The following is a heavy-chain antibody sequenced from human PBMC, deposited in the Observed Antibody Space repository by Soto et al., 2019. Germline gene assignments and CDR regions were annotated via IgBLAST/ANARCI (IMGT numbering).Heavy chain of an antibody. CDR3: AKVYYDILTGYYTSYYYYGMDV. V-gene: IGHV3-23*01. CDR2: ISGSGGST. CDR1: GFTFSSYA. Sequence: GGSLRLSCAASGFTFSSYAMSWVRQAPGKGLEWVSAISGSGGSTYYADSVKGRFTTSRDNSKNTLYLQMNSLRAEDTAVYYCAKVYYDILTGYYTSYYYYGMDVWGQGTTVTVSS. D-gene: IGHD3-9*01. J-gene: IGHJ6*02.